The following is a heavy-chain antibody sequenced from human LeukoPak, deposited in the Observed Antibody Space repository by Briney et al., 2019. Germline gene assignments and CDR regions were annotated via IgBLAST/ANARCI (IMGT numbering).Heavy chain of an antibody. D-gene: IGHD3-16*01. J-gene: IGHJ4*02. V-gene: IGHV3-74*01. CDR1: GFTFSNYW. Sequence: GGSLRLSCAASGFTFSNYWMSWVRQAPGKGLVWVSRINSDGSSTSYADSVKGRFTISRDNAKNTLYLQMNSLRAEDTAVYYCARDRDDYVWGSYLDYWGQGTLVTVSS. CDR2: INSDGSST. CDR3: ARDRDDYVWGSYLDY.